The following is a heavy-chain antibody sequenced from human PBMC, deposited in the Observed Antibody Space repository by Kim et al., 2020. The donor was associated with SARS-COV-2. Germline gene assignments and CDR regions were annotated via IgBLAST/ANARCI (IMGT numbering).Heavy chain of an antibody. V-gene: IGHV1-3*01. CDR3: ARDINNWYYFDY. CDR2: INAGNGNT. CDR1: GYTFTSYI. D-gene: IGHD1-1*01. J-gene: IGHJ4*02. Sequence: ASVKVSCKASGYTFTSYIMHWVRQAPGQRLEWMGWINAGNGNTKYSQKFQGRVTITRDTSATTAYMELSSLRSEDTAVYYCARDINNWYYFDYWGQGTLVTVPS.